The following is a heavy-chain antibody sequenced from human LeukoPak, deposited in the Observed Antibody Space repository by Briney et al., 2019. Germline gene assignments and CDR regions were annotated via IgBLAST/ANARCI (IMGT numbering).Heavy chain of an antibody. J-gene: IGHJ4*02. CDR3: ARGHYSPTSGIDY. CDR1: GGSISSGGYY. D-gene: IGHD1-26*01. Sequence: KPSQTLSLTCTVSGGSISSGGYYWSWIRQHPGKGLEWIGYIYYSGSTYYNPSLKSRVTISVDTSKNQFSLKLSSVTAADTAVYYCARGHYSPTSGIDYWGQGTLVTVSS. V-gene: IGHV4-31*03. CDR2: IYYSGST.